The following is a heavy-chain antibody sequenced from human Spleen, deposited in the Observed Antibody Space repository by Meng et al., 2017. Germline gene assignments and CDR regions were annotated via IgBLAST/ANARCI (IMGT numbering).Heavy chain of an antibody. J-gene: IGHJ3*02. CDR1: GGSISSGGYY. CDR2: IYYSGST. Sequence: SETLSLTCTVSGGSISSGGYYWSWIRQHPGKGLEWIGYIYYSGSTYYNPSLKSRLTISVDTSKNQFSLKLSSVTAADTAVYYCASQSGYDLGDAFDIWGQGTMVTVSS. D-gene: IGHD5-12*01. CDR3: ASQSGYDLGDAFDI. V-gene: IGHV4-31*03.